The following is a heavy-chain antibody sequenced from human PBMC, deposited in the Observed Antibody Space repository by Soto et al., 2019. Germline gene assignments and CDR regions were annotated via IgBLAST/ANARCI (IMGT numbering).Heavy chain of an antibody. V-gene: IGHV3-23*01. CDR1: GFTFSSYV. CDR3: ARRRIAVAGRDFDY. Sequence: GGSLRLSCAASGFTFSSYVMSWVRQAPGKGLEWVSAISDSGGSTYYADSVKGRFTVSRDNSKNTLYLQMNSLRAEDTAVYYCARRRIAVAGRDFDYWGQGTLVTVSS. D-gene: IGHD6-19*01. CDR2: ISDSGGST. J-gene: IGHJ4*02.